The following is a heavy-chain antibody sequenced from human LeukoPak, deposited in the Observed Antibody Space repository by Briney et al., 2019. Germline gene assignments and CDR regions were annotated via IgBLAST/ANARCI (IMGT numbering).Heavy chain of an antibody. Sequence: GGSLRLSCAASGFTFSSYGMHWVRQAPGKGLEWVAVIWYDGSNKYYADSVKSRFTISRDNSKNTLYLQMNSLRAEDTAVYYCARDMEAVAGYYFDYWGQGTLVTVSS. CDR1: GFTFSSYG. CDR2: IWYDGSNK. D-gene: IGHD6-19*01. CDR3: ARDMEAVAGYYFDY. J-gene: IGHJ4*02. V-gene: IGHV3-33*01.